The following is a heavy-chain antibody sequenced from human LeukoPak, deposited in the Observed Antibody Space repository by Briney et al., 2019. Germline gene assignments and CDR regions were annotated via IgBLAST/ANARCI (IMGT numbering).Heavy chain of an antibody. CDR3: APAGDYYFDY. D-gene: IGHD3-10*01. Sequence: GGSLRLSCAASGFTFSNYGMHWVRQAPGKGLEWVAYIRNDGSNEYYADSVKGRFTISRDNSKHTLHLQMNSLRAEDTAVYYCAPAGDYYFDYWGQGTLVTVSS. J-gene: IGHJ4*02. CDR2: IRNDGSNE. V-gene: IGHV3-30*02. CDR1: GFTFSNYG.